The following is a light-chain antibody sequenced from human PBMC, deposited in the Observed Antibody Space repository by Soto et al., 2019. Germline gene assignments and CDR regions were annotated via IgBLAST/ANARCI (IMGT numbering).Light chain of an antibody. CDR2: DAS. V-gene: IGKV3D-15*01. J-gene: IGKJ1*01. CDR3: QQYDNWPWT. Sequence: ERVLTQSPPSLSVSQGERATLYCRATQSVSRNLAWYQQKPGQAPRLLIYDASTRATGTPARFSGSGTGTKFTLSISSLQSEDFAVYYCQQYDNWPWTFGQGTKVDIK. CDR1: QSVSRN.